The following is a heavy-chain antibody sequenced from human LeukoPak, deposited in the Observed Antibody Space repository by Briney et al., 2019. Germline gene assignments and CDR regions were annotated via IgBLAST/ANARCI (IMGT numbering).Heavy chain of an antibody. J-gene: IGHJ4*02. CDR1: GLNFDRYT. CDR3: AKELDTMFFDY. CDR2: AGWAGGTT. V-gene: IGHV3-43*01. Sequence: GGSLRLSCATSGLNFDRYTIHWVRQAPGKGLEWVSLAGWAGGTTFYSDSVRGRFTISRDGGRKSVYLQMNSLTTDDTAFYFCAKELDTMFFDYWGQGALVTVSS. D-gene: IGHD3-10*02.